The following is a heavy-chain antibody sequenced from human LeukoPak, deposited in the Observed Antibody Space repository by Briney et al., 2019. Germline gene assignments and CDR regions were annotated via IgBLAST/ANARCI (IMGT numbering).Heavy chain of an antibody. CDR3: ARSGSIGYLSPFDY. V-gene: IGHV4-4*07. CDR2: IYTSGST. Sequence: SETLSLTCTVSGGSISSYYWSWIRQPAGKGLEWIGRIYTSGSTNYNPSLKSRVTMSVDTSKNQFSLKLSSVTAADTAVYYCARSGSIGYLSPFDYWGQGTLVTVSS. D-gene: IGHD6-13*01. CDR1: GGSISSYY. J-gene: IGHJ4*02.